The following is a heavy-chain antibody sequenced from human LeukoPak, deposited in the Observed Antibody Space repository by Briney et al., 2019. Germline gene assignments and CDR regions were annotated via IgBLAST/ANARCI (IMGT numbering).Heavy chain of an antibody. J-gene: IGHJ6*02. CDR3: ARDRPYDSSGYYRYGMDV. CDR2: INHSGST. Sequence: SETLSLTCAVYGGSFSGYYWSWIRQPPGKGLEWIGEINHSGSTNYNPSLKSRVTISVDTSKNQFSLKLSSVTAADTAVYYCARDRPYDSSGYYRYGMDVWGQGTTVTVSS. D-gene: IGHD3-22*01. CDR1: GGSFSGYY. V-gene: IGHV4-34*01.